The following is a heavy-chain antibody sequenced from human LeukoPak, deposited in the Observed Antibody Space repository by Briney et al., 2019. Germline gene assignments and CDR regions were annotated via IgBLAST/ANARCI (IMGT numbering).Heavy chain of an antibody. J-gene: IGHJ3*01. CDR1: GVIFSSST. CDR3: AKGGLLGAPWTKYTFDL. D-gene: IGHD3/OR15-3a*01. Sequence: VGSLRLSCAPSGVIFSSSTMSWGRQTPGGGLEWVSGLSSRGGSQYYADSVKGRFTISRDTSKNTLYLQMNSLRAEDTAVYFCAKGGLLGAPWTKYTFDLWGQGTVVSVSS. V-gene: IGHV3-23*01. CDR2: LSSRGGSQ.